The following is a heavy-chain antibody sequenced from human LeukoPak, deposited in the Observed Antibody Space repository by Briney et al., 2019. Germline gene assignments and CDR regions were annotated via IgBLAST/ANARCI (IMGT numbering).Heavy chain of an antibody. D-gene: IGHD3-22*01. J-gene: IGHJ4*02. CDR1: GYTFTSYG. Sequence: ASVKVSCKASGYTFTSYGISWVRQAPGRGLEWMGWISAYNGNTNYAQKLQGRVTMTTDTSTSTAYMELRSLRSDDTAVYYCARSPPENYYDSSGYYSWGQGTLVTVSS. V-gene: IGHV1-18*01. CDR3: ARSPPENYYDSSGYYS. CDR2: ISAYNGNT.